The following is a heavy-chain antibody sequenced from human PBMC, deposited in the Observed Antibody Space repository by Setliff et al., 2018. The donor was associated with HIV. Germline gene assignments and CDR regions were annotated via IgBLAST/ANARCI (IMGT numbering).Heavy chain of an antibody. J-gene: IGHJ3*01. Sequence: SETLSLTCTVSGGSISSYYWSWIRQSPGKGLEWIGYIYTSGTANYNPSLQSRVTISLDMSRNQVSLRLSSVTAADTAIYYCARLVVTARGIRDAFGVWGQGTMVTVSS. D-gene: IGHD3-10*01. CDR3: ARLVVTARGIRDAFGV. CDR2: IYTSGTA. V-gene: IGHV4-4*09. CDR1: GGSISSYY.